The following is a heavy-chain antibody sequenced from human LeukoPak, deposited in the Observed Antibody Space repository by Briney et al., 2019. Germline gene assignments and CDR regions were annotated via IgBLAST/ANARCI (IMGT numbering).Heavy chain of an antibody. CDR3: ARASITIFGVDPSEDV. CDR2: IIPIFGTA. J-gene: IGHJ6*04. D-gene: IGHD3-3*01. CDR1: GGTFSSYA. Sequence: SVEVSCKASGGTFSSYAISWVRQDPGQGLEWMGRIIPIFGTANYAQKFQGRVTITTDESTSTAYMELSSLRSEDTAVYSCARASITIFGVDPSEDVWGKGTTVTVSS. V-gene: IGHV1-69*05.